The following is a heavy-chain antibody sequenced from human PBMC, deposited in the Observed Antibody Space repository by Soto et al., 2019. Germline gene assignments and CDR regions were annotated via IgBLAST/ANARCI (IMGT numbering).Heavy chain of an antibody. CDR2: IIPLFGTA. J-gene: IGHJ4*02. D-gene: IGHD3-10*01. CDR1: GVTFSSET. Sequence: QVQLVQSGAEVKKPGSSVNVSCKASGVTFSSETISWVRQAPGQGLEWVGGIIPLFGTANYSKKFQGRVTSTAYQSTSTLYIELRSLSSADPAVYYCATELSDNTASPFDSWGQGNLVTGSS. V-gene: IGHV1-69*01. CDR3: ATELSDNTASPFDS.